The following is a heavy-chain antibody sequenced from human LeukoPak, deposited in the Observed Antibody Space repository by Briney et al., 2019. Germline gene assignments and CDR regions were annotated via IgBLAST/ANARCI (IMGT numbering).Heavy chain of an antibody. Sequence: PSETLSLTCTVSGGSISSSSYYWGWIRQPPGKGLEWIGSIYHSGSTYYNPSLKSRVTISVDTSKNQFSLKLSSVTAADTAVYYCARRPVPDPEYSSSVDYWGQGTLVTVSS. J-gene: IGHJ4*02. D-gene: IGHD6-6*01. CDR2: IYHSGST. CDR1: GGSISSSSYY. V-gene: IGHV4-39*07. CDR3: ARRPVPDPEYSSSVDY.